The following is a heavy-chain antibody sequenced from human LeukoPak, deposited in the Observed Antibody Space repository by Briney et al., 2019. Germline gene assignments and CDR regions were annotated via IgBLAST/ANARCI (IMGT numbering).Heavy chain of an antibody. D-gene: IGHD2-2*02. CDR2: IYSGGST. CDR3: AIPTKYCSSTSCYNDYYYGMDV. V-gene: IGHV3-53*01. J-gene: IGHJ6*02. CDR1: GFTVSSNY. Sequence: GSLRLSCAASGFTVSSNYMSWVRQAPGKGLEWVSVIYSGGSTYYADSVKGRFTISRDNSKNTLYLQMNSLRAEDTAVYYCAIPTKYCSSTSCYNDYYYGMDVWGQGTTVTVSS.